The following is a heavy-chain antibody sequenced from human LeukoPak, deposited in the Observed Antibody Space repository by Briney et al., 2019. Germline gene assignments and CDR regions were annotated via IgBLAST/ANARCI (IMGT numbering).Heavy chain of an antibody. CDR3: ALDYGGFFDY. CDR2: IYYSGST. Sequence: PSETLSLTCTVSGGSISSSSYYWGWIRQPPGKGLEWIGSIYYSGSTYYNPSLKSRVTISVDTSKNQFSLKLSSVTAADTAVYYCALDYGGFFDYWGQGTLVTVSS. J-gene: IGHJ4*02. V-gene: IGHV4-39*01. D-gene: IGHD4-17*01. CDR1: GGSISSSSYY.